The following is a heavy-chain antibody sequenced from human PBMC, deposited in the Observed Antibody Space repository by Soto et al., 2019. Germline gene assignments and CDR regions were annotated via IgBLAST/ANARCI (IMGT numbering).Heavy chain of an antibody. D-gene: IGHD3-9*01. CDR1: GYTFTSYD. Sequence: QVQLVQSGAEVKKPGASVKVSCKASGYTFTSYDINWVRQATGQGLEWMGWMNPNRGNTGYAQKFQGRAPMTRNPSISTAYRELSSLRSEDTAVYYWARGDNLLRYFFWGQGTLVTVSS. CDR3: ARGDNLLRYFF. J-gene: IGHJ4*02. CDR2: MNPNRGNT. V-gene: IGHV1-8*01.